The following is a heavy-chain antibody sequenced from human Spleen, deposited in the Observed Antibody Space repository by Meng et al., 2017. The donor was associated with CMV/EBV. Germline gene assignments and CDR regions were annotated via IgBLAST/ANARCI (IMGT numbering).Heavy chain of an antibody. D-gene: IGHD3-22*01. V-gene: IGHV3-33*06. CDR2: IWYDGSNK. CDR1: GFTFGDYA. J-gene: IGHJ4*02. CDR3: AKDPHPYYDSSGYFEY. Sequence: GGSLRLSCTASGFTFGDYAMSWVRQAPGKGLEWVAVIWYDGSNKFYADSVKGRFTISRDNSKNTLYLQMNSLRAEDTAVYYCAKDPHPYYDSSGYFEYWGQGTLVTVSS.